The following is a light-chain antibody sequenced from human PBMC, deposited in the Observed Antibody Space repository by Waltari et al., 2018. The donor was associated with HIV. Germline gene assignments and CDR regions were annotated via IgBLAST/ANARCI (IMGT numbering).Light chain of an antibody. CDR1: RSNIGSHY. Sequence: QSVLTQPPSVSATPGQKVTIPCSGSRSNIGSHYVSWYQQLPGTAPKLLIYETVKRPSGIPDRFSGSKSGTSATLDITGHQNGEEADYYCGTWDSSLSVVIFGGGTMLTVL. J-gene: IGLJ2*01. CDR2: ETV. V-gene: IGLV1-51*02. CDR3: GTWDSSLSVVI.